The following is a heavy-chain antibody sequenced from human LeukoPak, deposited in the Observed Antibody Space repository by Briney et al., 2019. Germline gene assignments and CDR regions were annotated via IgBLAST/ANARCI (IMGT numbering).Heavy chain of an antibody. CDR2: ISSSSSYI. J-gene: IGHJ6*03. D-gene: IGHD3-10*01. V-gene: IGHV3-21*01. CDR1: GFTFSSYS. CDR3: AREGGITLVRGVRRGDYSYYYMDV. Sequence: GGSLRLSCAASGFTFSSYSMNWVRQAPGKGLEWVSSISSSSSYIYYADSVKGRFTISRDNAQNSLVLQMNSLRAEDTAEYYCAREGGITLVRGVRRGDYSYYYMDVWGKGTTVTVSS.